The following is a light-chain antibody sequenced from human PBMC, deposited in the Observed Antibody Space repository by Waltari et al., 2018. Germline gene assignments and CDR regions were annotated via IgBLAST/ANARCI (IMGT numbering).Light chain of an antibody. Sequence: EIVLTQSPATLSLSPGERATLSCRASQSISRNLAWYQQRPGQAPRLLIYDASHRATGIPARFSGSGSGTDFTLAISSLEPEDFAIYYCQQRTNWPPWTFGQGTKVE. CDR1: QSISRN. J-gene: IGKJ1*01. CDR3: QQRTNWPPWT. CDR2: DAS. V-gene: IGKV3-11*01.